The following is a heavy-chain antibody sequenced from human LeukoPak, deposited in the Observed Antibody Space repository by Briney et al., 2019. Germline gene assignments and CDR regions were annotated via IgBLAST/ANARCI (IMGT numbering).Heavy chain of an antibody. V-gene: IGHV4-31*03. CDR1: GGSISSGGYY. J-gene: IGHJ5*02. CDR3: ARALRVAATRGVANWFDP. CDR2: IYYSGST. Sequence: SQTLSLTCTVSGGSISSGGYYWSWIRQHPGKGLEWIGYIYYSGSTYYNPSLKSRVTIPVDTSKNQFSLKLSSVTAGDTAVYYCARALRVAATRGVANWFDPWGQGTLVTVSS. D-gene: IGHD2-15*01.